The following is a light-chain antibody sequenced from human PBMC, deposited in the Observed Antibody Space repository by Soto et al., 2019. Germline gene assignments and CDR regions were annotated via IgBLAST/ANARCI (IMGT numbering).Light chain of an antibody. CDR2: AAS. V-gene: IGKV1-8*01. J-gene: IGKJ1*01. Sequence: AIRMTQSPSSFSASTGDRVTITCRASQGISSYLAWYQQKPGKAPKLLIYAASTLHSGVPSRFSGSGSGTDFTLTISCLQSEDFATYYCQQYYSYPSFGQGTKVEIK. CDR3: QQYYSYPS. CDR1: QGISSY.